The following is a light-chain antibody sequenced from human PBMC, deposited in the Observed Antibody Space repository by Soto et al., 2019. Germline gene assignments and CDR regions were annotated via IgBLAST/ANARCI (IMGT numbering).Light chain of an antibody. CDR1: QSVSSN. CDR3: QQYNKWPIT. Sequence: EIVMTQSPATLSVSPGERATLSCRASQSVSSNLAWYQQKPGQAPRLLIYGASTGATGFPARFIGSGSGTEFTLTISSLQSEDFAVYYCQQYNKWPITFGQGTRLEIK. CDR2: GAS. J-gene: IGKJ5*01. V-gene: IGKV3-15*01.